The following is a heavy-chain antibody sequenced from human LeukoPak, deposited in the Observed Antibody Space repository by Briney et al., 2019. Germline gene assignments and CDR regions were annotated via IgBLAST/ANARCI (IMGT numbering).Heavy chain of an antibody. CDR1: GFTFSTYH. Sequence: PGGSLRLSCVVSGFTFSTYHMNWVRQAPGKGLEWVSSIGSSGSYIYYADSVTGRFTISRDNAKNSLYLQMNSLRAEDTAVYYCARRATTERGHSYGLDYWGQGTLVTVSS. D-gene: IGHD5-18*01. V-gene: IGHV3-21*01. CDR2: IGSSGSYI. J-gene: IGHJ4*02. CDR3: ARRATTERGHSYGLDY.